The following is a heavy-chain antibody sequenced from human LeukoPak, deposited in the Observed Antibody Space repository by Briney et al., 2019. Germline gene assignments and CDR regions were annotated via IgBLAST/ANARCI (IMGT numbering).Heavy chain of an antibody. CDR1: GFTFSSYG. J-gene: IGHJ4*02. D-gene: IGHD1-1*01. Sequence: PGRSLRLSCAASGFTFSSYGMLWVRQAPGKGLEWVAVIWYDGSNKYYADSVKGRFNISRDNSKNTLYLQMDSLRAEDTAVYYCAKDRGNGPFDYWGQGTLVTVSS. V-gene: IGHV3-33*06. CDR2: IWYDGSNK. CDR3: AKDRGNGPFDY.